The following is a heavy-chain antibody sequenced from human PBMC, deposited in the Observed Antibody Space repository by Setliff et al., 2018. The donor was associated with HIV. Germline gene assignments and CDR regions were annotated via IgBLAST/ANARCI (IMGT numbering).Heavy chain of an antibody. CDR3: ARHPWERLWYFDY. CDR1: GFTFSSYA. D-gene: IGHD1-1*01. V-gene: IGHV3-23*01. Sequence: TGGSLRLSCAASGFTFSSYAMSWVRQAPGKGLEWVSGIVGSGAGKYYADSVKGRFTISRDTSKNTLYLQMNSLRAEDTAIYYCARHPWERLWYFDYRGQGTLVTVSS. CDR2: IVGSGAGK. J-gene: IGHJ4*02.